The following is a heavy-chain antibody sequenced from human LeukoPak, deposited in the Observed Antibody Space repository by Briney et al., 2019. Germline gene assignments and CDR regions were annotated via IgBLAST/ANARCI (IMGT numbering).Heavy chain of an antibody. CDR3: ARPRYYYDSSGYSL. V-gene: IGHV3-11*01. CDR2: ISSSGSTI. J-gene: IGHJ4*02. D-gene: IGHD3-22*01. CDR1: GFTFSDYY. Sequence: KPGGSLRLSCAAAGFTFSDYYMSWIRQAPGKGLEWVAYISSSGSTIYYADSVKGRFTISRDNAKNSLYLQMNSLRAEDTAVYYCARPRYYYDSSGYSLWGQGTLVTVSS.